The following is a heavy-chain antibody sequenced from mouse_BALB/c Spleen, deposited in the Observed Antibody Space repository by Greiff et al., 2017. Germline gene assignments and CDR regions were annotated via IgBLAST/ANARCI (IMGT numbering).Heavy chain of an antibody. CDR1: GFTFSSYA. CDR3: ARGDYGNSFDY. CDR2: ISSGGSYT. J-gene: IGHJ2*01. D-gene: IGHD2-1*01. Sequence: EVKLVESGGGLVKPGGSLKLSCAASGFTFSSYAMSWVRQSPEKRLEWVAEISSGGSYTYYPDTVTGRFTISRDNAKNTLYLEMSSLRSEDTAMYYCARGDYGNSFDYWGQGTTLTVSS. V-gene: IGHV5-9-4*01.